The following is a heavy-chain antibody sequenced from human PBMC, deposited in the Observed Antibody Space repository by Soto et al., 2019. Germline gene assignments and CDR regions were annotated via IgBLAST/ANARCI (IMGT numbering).Heavy chain of an antibody. J-gene: IGHJ4*02. CDR3: ARDLAAGDH. Sequence: QVQLVQSGAEVKKPGASVKVSCRTSGYTFTHYYIHWVRQAPGQGLEWLGIINPASGSTNYAQEFQGRVTLTMGTSTTTVYMELSGLRAEDTAIFYCARDLAAGDHWGQGTLVTVSS. V-gene: IGHV1-46*01. CDR2: INPASGST. CDR1: GYTFTHYY. D-gene: IGHD6-13*01.